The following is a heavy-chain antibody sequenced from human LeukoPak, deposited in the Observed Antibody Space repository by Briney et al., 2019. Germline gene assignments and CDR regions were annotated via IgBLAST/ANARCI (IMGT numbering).Heavy chain of an antibody. J-gene: IGHJ4*02. CDR1: GFTFSSYE. D-gene: IGHD3-22*01. CDR3: AREFDYYDSSGYPY. Sequence: PGGSLRLSCAASGFTFSSYEMNWVRQAPGKGLEWVSYISSSGSTIYYADSVKGRFTISRDNAKNSLYLQMNSLRAEDTAVYYCAREFDYYDSSGYPYSGQGTLVTVSS. CDR2: ISSSGSTI. V-gene: IGHV3-48*03.